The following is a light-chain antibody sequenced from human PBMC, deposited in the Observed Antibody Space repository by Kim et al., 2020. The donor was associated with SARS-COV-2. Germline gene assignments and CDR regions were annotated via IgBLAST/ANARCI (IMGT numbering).Light chain of an antibody. CDR3: SSYGGNNNWV. Sequence: GPSVTSSGTATSSDMGGYNHVAWYRQHPSKAPKHFIYVVSEWPSGVPDRFSGSKSGNTASLSVSGLLADDEANYYCSSYGGNNNWVFGGGTRLTVL. V-gene: IGLV2-8*01. CDR2: VVS. CDR1: SSDMGGYNH. J-gene: IGLJ3*02.